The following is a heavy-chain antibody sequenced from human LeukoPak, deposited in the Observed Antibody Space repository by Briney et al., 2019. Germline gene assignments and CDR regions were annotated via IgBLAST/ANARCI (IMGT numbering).Heavy chain of an antibody. CDR1: GGTFSSCA. Sequence: GASVKVSCKASGGTFSSCAISWVRQAPGQGLEWMGGIIPIFGTANYAQKFQGRVTITADESTSTAYMELSSLRSEDTAVYYCARSTGYCSSTSCSEYGWAPYWGQGTLVTVSS. CDR2: IIPIFGTA. V-gene: IGHV1-69*13. CDR3: ARSTGYCSSTSCSEYGWAPY. D-gene: IGHD2-2*01. J-gene: IGHJ4*02.